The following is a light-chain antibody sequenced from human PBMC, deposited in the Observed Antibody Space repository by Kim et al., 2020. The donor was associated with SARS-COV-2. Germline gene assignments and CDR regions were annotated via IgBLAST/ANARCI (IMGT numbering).Light chain of an antibody. V-gene: IGKV1-5*03. CDR3: QQYNSMWT. J-gene: IGKJ1*01. CDR2: KAS. CDR1: QRIGRC. Sequence: SASVGDRVTSTGRGSQRIGRCWVWYEQKPGKAPKLLIYKASNLENGVPSRFSGSGSGTEFTLTISSLQPADCATYYCQQYNSMWTFGQGTKVDIK.